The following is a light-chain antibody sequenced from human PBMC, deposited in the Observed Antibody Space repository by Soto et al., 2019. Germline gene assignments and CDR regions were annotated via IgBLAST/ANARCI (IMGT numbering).Light chain of an antibody. CDR1: QSISSW. CDR2: DAS. CDR3: QQYRT. V-gene: IGKV1-5*01. Sequence: DIQMTQSPSTLSASVGDRVTITCRASQSISSWLAWYQQKPGKAPKLLIYDASSLESGVPSRFSGSGSGTEFTITISSLQPDDFATYYCQQYRTFGQGTKVEI. J-gene: IGKJ1*01.